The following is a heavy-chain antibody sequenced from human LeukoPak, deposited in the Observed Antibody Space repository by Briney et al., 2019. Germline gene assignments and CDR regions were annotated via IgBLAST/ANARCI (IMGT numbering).Heavy chain of an antibody. Sequence: PSETLSLTCAVYGGSFSGYYWSWIRQPPGKGLEWIGEISHSGSTNYNPSLKSRVTISVDTSKNQFSLKLSSVTAADMAVYYCARGLRLRTISPHYYGMDVWGQGTTVTVSS. CDR1: GGSFSGYY. CDR3: ARGLRLRTISPHYYGMDV. J-gene: IGHJ6*02. V-gene: IGHV4-34*01. CDR2: ISHSGST. D-gene: IGHD3-3*01.